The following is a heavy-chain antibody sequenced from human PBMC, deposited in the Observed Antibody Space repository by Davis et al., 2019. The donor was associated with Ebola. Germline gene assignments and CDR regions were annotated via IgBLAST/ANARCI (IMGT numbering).Heavy chain of an antibody. Sequence: MPSETLSLTCVVSGGSISSSNYWSWVRQPPGEGLEWIGEIYHSGITNYNPSLKNRVTISVDTSKNQFSLQLSSVTAADTAVYSCARLGYGGNSAAFDIWGQGTMVTVSS. CDR2: IYHSGIT. J-gene: IGHJ3*02. D-gene: IGHD4-23*01. CDR3: ARLGYGGNSAAFDI. CDR1: GGSISSSNY. V-gene: IGHV4-4*02.